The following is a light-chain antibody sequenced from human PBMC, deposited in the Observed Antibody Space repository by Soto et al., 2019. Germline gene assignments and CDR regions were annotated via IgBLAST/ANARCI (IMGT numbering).Light chain of an antibody. Sequence: QSVLTQPPSVSAAPGQKVTISCSGSSSNSGNNYVSWYQHLPGTAPKLLISDNSERPSGIPDRFSGSKSGTSATLGITGLQTGDEADYYCGTWDSSLSAVVFGGGTKLTVL. CDR3: GTWDSSLSAVV. CDR1: SSNSGNNY. CDR2: DNS. J-gene: IGLJ2*01. V-gene: IGLV1-51*01.